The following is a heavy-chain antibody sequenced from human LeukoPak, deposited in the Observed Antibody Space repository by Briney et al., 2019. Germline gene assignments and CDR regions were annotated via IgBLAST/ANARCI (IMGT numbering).Heavy chain of an antibody. J-gene: IGHJ3*02. CDR3: ARRLNDILTGFMAFDI. CDR2: INHSGST. V-gene: IGHV4-34*01. CDR1: GGSFSGYY. Sequence: SETLSLTCAVYGGSFSGYYWSWIRQPPGKGLEWIGEINHSGSTNYNPSLKSRVTISVDTSKNQFSLKLSSVTAADTAVYYCARRLNDILTGFMAFDIWAQGTMVTVSS. D-gene: IGHD3-9*01.